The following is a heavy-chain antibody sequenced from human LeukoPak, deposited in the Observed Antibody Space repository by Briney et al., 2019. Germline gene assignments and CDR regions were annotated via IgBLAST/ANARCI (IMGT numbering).Heavy chain of an antibody. CDR3: VRDSFITEVGSVFDF. V-gene: IGHV3-30*01. CDR1: GFTFNAHA. Sequence: GGSLRLSCAASGFTFNAHAMHWVRQAPGKGLQWVADVSYAGQTKYYEESVKGRLSNSRDNSKSTLDLHMNNLRTEDTAVYYCVRDSFITEVGSVFDFWGQGTLVTVSS. CDR2: VSYAGQTK. J-gene: IGHJ4*02. D-gene: IGHD3-10*01.